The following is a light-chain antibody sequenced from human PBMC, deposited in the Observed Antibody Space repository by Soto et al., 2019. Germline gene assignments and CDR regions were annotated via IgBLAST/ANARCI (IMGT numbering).Light chain of an antibody. CDR3: QQYYSTPQLT. J-gene: IGKJ4*01. V-gene: IGKV4-1*01. CDR1: QSVLYSSNNKNY. CDR2: WAS. Sequence: DIVMTQSPDSRAVSLGERATINCKSSQSVLYSSNNKNYLAWYQQKPGQPPKLLIYWASTRESGVPDRFSGSGSGTDFTLTISSLQAEDVAVYYCQQYYSTPQLTFGGGTKVDIK.